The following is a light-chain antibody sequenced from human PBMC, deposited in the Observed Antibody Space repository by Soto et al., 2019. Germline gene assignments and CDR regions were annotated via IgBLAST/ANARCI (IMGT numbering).Light chain of an antibody. J-gene: IGLJ3*02. Sequence: NFMLTQSHSVSESPGKTVTISCTRSSGSIASHHVQWYQQRPGSAPITVIYENNHRPSGVPDRFSASIDSSSNSASLTVFGLKTEDEADYYCQSDDSGTWVFGGGTKLTVL. CDR3: QSDDSGTWV. CDR2: ENN. CDR1: SGSIASHH. V-gene: IGLV6-57*03.